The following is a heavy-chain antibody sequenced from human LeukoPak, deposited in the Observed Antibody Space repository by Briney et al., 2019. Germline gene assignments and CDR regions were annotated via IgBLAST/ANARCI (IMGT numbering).Heavy chain of an antibody. J-gene: IGHJ4*02. V-gene: IGHV1-24*01. CDR2: FDPEDGET. D-gene: IGHD4-17*01. CDR3: ATDSGDYVRAFDY. Sequence: ASVKVSCKVSRYTLTELSMHWVRQAPGKGLEWMGGFDPEDGETIYAQKFQGRVTMTEDTSTDTAYMELSSLRSEDTAVYYCATDSGDYVRAFDYWGQGTLVTVSS. CDR1: RYTLTELS.